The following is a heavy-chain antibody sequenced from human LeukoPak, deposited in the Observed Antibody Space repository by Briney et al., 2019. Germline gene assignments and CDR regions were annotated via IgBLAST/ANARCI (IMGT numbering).Heavy chain of an antibody. Sequence: GGSLRLSCAASGLTFVSYNMNWVRQAPGKGLEWVAYISSSSSLIYYAGSVKGRFTISRDNAKNSLYLQMNSLRAEDTALYYCARDVSSGWYSDYWGQGTLVTVSS. CDR1: GLTFVSYN. D-gene: IGHD6-19*01. CDR2: ISSSSSLI. J-gene: IGHJ4*02. V-gene: IGHV3-21*05. CDR3: ARDVSSGWYSDY.